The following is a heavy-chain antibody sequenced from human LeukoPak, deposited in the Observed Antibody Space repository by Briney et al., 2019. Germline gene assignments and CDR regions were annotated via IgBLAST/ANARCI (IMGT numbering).Heavy chain of an antibody. Sequence: SETPSHTCAVSGGSSSGYYWRWIRPPPGKGLEWIGEINHSGCTNYNPSLKSRVTISVDTSKNQFSLKLSSVTAADTAVYYCARHGSGHDYWGQGTLVTASS. V-gene: IGHV4-34*01. CDR1: GGSSSGYY. D-gene: IGHD3-10*01. J-gene: IGHJ4*02. CDR3: ARHGSGHDY. CDR2: INHSGCT.